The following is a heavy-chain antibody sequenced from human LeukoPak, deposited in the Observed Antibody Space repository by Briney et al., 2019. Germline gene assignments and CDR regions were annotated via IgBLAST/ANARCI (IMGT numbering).Heavy chain of an antibody. V-gene: IGHV3-30*02. CDR1: GFTFSSYG. D-gene: IGHD2-2*02. CDR3: ASPSVGYCSSTSCYTFDY. J-gene: IGHJ4*02. CDR2: IRYDGSNK. Sequence: GGSLRLSCAASGFTFSSYGMHWVRQAPGKGVEWVAFIRYDGSNKYYADSVKGRFTISRDNSKNTLYLQMNSLRAEDTAVYYCASPSVGYCSSTSCYTFDYWGQGTLVTVSS.